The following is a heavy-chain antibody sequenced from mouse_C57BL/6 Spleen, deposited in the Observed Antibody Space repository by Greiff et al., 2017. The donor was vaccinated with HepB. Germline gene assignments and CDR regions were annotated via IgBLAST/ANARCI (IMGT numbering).Heavy chain of an antibody. Sequence: VQLQQPGAELVKPGASVKLSCKASGYTFTSYWMQWVKQRPGQGLEWIGEIDPSDSYTNYNQKFKGKATLTVDTSSSTAYMQLSSLTSEDSAVYYCARWDGAMDYWGQGTSVTVSS. V-gene: IGHV1-50*01. CDR1: GYTFTSYW. J-gene: IGHJ4*01. CDR3: ARWDGAMDY. D-gene: IGHD2-3*01. CDR2: IDPSDSYT.